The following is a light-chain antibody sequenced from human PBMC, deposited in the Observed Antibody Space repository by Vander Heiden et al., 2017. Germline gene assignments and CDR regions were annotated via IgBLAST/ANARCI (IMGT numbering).Light chain of an antibody. CDR2: EGS. V-gene: IGLV2-23*01. Sequence: QSALTQPASVSGSPGQSITISCTGTSSDVGSYNLVSWYQQHPGKAPKLMIYEGSKRPSGVSNRFSGSKSGNTASLTISGLQAEDEADYYCCQYAGSSTWVFGGGTKLTVL. CDR3: CQYAGSSTWV. J-gene: IGLJ2*01. CDR1: SSDVGSYNL.